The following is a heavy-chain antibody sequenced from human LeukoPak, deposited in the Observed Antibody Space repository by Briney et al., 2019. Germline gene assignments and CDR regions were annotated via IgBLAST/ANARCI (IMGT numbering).Heavy chain of an antibody. V-gene: IGHV1-69*05. Sequence: SVKVSCKASGGTFSSYAISWVRQAPGQGLEWMGGIIPIFGTANYAQKFQGRVTITTDESTSTAYMELSSLRSEDTAVYYCARGTTMDSRSYYSGWFDPWGQGTLVTVSS. CDR1: GGTFSSYA. CDR2: IIPIFGTA. CDR3: ARGTTMDSRSYYSGWFDP. D-gene: IGHD1-26*01. J-gene: IGHJ5*02.